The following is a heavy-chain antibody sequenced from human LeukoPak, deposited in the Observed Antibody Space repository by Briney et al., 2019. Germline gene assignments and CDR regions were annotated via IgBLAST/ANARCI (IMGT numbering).Heavy chain of an antibody. Sequence: GESLKISCKGSGYSFTSYWIGWVRQMPGKGLEWMGIIYPGDSDTSYSPSFQGQVTISADKSISTAYLQWSSLKASDTAMYYCARQVTYCSGGSCYWAHIDYWGQGTLVTVSS. J-gene: IGHJ4*02. CDR3: ARQVTYCSGGSCYWAHIDY. D-gene: IGHD2-15*01. CDR1: GYSFTSYW. V-gene: IGHV5-51*01. CDR2: IYPGDSDT.